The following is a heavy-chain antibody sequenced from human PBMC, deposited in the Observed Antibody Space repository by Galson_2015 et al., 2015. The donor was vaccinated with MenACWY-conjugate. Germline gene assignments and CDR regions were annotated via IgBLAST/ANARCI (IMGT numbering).Heavy chain of an antibody. Sequence: SLRLSCAASGFTFSSYAMHWVRQAPGKGLEWVAVISNDGSNKYYADSVKGRFTISRDNSKSTLYLQMNSLRVEDTAMYYCAREAGSWPSFDHWGQGTLVTVSS. CDR3: AREAGSWPSFDH. D-gene: IGHD6-13*01. V-gene: IGHV3-30*04. CDR1: GFTFSSYA. J-gene: IGHJ4*02. CDR2: ISNDGSNK.